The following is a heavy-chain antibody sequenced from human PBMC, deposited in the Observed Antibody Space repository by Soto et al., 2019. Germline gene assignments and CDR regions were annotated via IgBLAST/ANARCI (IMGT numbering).Heavy chain of an antibody. CDR1: GFTVSSYS. V-gene: IGHV3-21*01. D-gene: IGHD3-3*01. J-gene: IGHJ4*02. CDR2: ISSSSSYI. Sequence: GGSLRLSCAASGFTVSSYSMNWVRQAPGKGLEWVSSISSSSSYIYYADSVRGRLTISRDNAKNSLDLQMNSLRADDTAIYYCARALDFWSGYLSDWGQGTLVTVSS. CDR3: ARALDFWSGYLSD.